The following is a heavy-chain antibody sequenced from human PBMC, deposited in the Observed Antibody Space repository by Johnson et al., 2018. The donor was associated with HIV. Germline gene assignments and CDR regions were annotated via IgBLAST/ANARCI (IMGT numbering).Heavy chain of an antibody. CDR1: GFTFSNAW. Sequence: EPGGSLRLSCAASGFTFSNAWMTWVRQAPGKGLECVGRIKSKTDGGTTDYAAIVKGRFSISRDDSKNTLYLQMNSLKTEDTAVYYCTRAEWHDAFDIWGQVTMVTVSS. V-gene: IGHV3-15*01. CDR3: TRAEWHDAFDI. CDR2: IKSKTDGGTT. J-gene: IGHJ3*02. D-gene: IGHD1-14*01.